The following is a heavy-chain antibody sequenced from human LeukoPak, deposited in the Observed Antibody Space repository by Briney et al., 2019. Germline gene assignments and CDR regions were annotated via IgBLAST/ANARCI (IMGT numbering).Heavy chain of an antibody. D-gene: IGHD3-9*01. J-gene: IGHJ6*03. V-gene: IGHV3-7*01. Sequence: GGSLRLSCAASEFTFSSYWMSWVRQAPGKGLEWVANVKQDGSEKYYVDSVKGRFTISRDNAKNSLYLQMNSLRAEDTAVYYCARRYFDWLFNYYYYYMDVWGKGTTVTISS. CDR3: ARRYFDWLFNYYYYYMDV. CDR2: VKQDGSEK. CDR1: EFTFSSYW.